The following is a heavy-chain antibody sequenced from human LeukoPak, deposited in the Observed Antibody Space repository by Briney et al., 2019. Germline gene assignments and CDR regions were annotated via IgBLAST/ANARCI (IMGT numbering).Heavy chain of an antibody. CDR2: INAGNGNT. CDR3: ARGLSSSSGYYMDV. D-gene: IGHD6-13*01. J-gene: IGHJ6*03. V-gene: IGHV1-3*03. Sequence: GASVKVSCKASGYTFTSYAMNWVRQAPGQRLEWMGWINAGNGNTKYSQEFQGRVTITRDTSASTAYMELSSLRSEDMAVYYCARGLSSSSGYYMDVWGKGTTVTVSS. CDR1: GYTFTSYA.